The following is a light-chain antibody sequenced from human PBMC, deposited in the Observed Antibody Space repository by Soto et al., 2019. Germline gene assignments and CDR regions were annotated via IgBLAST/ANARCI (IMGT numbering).Light chain of an antibody. CDR1: SSDVGGYNF. CDR3: SSYAGSNIVV. J-gene: IGLJ2*01. Sequence: QSVLTQPPSASGSPGQSVTISCTGTSSDVGGYNFVSWYQQHPGKAPKLMIYEVSERPSGVPDRFSGSKSGNTASLTVSGLQAEDEADYYCSSYAGSNIVVFGGGTKRPS. CDR2: EVS. V-gene: IGLV2-8*01.